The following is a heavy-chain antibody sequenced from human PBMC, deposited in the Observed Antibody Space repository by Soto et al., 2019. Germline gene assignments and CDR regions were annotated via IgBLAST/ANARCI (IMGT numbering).Heavy chain of an antibody. CDR2: IYYSGST. J-gene: IGHJ4*02. CDR3: ARGRYYDTSGYYFIINYFDY. Sequence: SETLSLTCTVSGGSISSYYWSWIRQPPGKGLEWIGYIYYSGSTNYNPSLKSRVTISVDTSKNQFSLKMSSVTAADTAVYYCARGRYYDTSGYYFIINYFDYWGQGTLVTVSS. CDR1: GGSISSYY. D-gene: IGHD3-22*01. V-gene: IGHV4-59*01.